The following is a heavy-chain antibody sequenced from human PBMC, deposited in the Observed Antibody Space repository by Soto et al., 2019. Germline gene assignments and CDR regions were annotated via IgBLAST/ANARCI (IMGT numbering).Heavy chain of an antibody. CDR2: IKSKTDGGTT. D-gene: IGHD3-16*01. CDR1: GFTFSNAW. CDR3: TTLGGWLQSNDAFDI. Sequence: EVQLVESGGGLVKPGGSLRLSCAASGFTFSNAWMNWVRQAPGKGLEWVGRIKSKTDGGTTDYAAPVKGRFTISRDDSKNTLYLQMNSLKTEDTAVYYCTTLGGWLQSNDAFDIWGQGTMVTVSS. J-gene: IGHJ3*02. V-gene: IGHV3-15*07.